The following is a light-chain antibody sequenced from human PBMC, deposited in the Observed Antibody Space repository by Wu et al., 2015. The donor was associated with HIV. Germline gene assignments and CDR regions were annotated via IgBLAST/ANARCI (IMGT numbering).Light chain of an antibody. CDR2: EAS. V-gene: IGKV1-NL1*01. CDR3: HHYGVSLQFS. CDR1: QGISNS. Sequence: QMTQSPSSLSASVGDRVTITCRASQGISNSLAWYQQKPEKAPKLLISEASRLENGVPSRFSGSGSGTDFTLTISSLQPEDFAVYYCHHYGVSLQFSFGPGTKVDIK. J-gene: IGKJ3*01.